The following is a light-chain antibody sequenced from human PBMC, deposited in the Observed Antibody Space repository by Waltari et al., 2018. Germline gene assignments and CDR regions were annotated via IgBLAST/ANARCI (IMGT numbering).Light chain of an antibody. Sequence: EIVLTQSSDTLSLSPGETVTLSCRASKTVPSTYLAWYQQRHGPAPRLLIYGGSRRSTGIPDRFSGRGSGIDFTLTISRLEPEVFAVYYCQHYGSSPLFTFGPGTRVDVK. V-gene: IGKV3-20*01. CDR3: QHYGSSPLFT. J-gene: IGKJ3*01. CDR2: GGS. CDR1: KTVPSTY.